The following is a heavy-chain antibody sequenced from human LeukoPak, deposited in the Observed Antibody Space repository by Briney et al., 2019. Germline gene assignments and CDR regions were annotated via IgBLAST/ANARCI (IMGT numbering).Heavy chain of an antibody. V-gene: IGHV3-48*01. CDR1: GFTFSSYS. Sequence: GRSLRLSCAVSGFTFSSYSISWVRPAPGSGLEWVSYIRTGSRDMKYADSVKGRFTISRDDATHSVYLQMNRLRAEDPGVSFCARDIGYCSGGSCYRWFETWGEGTLVTVSS. CDR3: ARDIGYCSGGSCYRWFET. J-gene: IGHJ5*02. CDR2: IRTGSRDM. D-gene: IGHD2-15*01.